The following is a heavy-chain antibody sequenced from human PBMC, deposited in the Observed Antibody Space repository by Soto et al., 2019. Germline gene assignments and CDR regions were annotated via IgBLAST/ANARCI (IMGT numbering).Heavy chain of an antibody. CDR1: SGSFSGYY. D-gene: IGHD5-18*01. Sequence: SETLCLTCSVYSGSFSGYYWSWIRQPPGKGLEWIGEINHSGSTNYNPSLKSRVTISVDTSKNQFSLKLSSVTAADTAVYYCARVGDTAQYYFDYWGQGTLVTVSS. V-gene: IGHV4-34*01. CDR2: INHSGST. CDR3: ARVGDTAQYYFDY. J-gene: IGHJ4*02.